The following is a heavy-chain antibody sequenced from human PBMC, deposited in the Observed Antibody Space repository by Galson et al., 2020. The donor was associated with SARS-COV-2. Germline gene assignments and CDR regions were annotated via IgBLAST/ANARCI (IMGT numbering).Heavy chain of an antibody. CDR3: VRGALDSSGFGGCDC. V-gene: IGHV4-34*01. J-gene: IGHJ4*02. CDR2: INQSGST. CDR1: RASFSTNS. D-gene: IGHD3-22*01. Sequence: SETLSLTCAIYRASFSTNSWTWIRQPPGKGLEWIGEINQSGSTNFNPSLKSRVTIAVDTSKNQFSLRLTSVTAADTAMYYCVRGALDSSGFGGCDCGGQGTLVTVSS.